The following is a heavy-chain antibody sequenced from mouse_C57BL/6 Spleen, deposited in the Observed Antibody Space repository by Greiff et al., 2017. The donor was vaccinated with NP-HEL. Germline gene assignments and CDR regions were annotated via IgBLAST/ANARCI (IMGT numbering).Heavy chain of an antibody. J-gene: IGHJ2*01. V-gene: IGHV1-81*01. D-gene: IGHD1-1*01. CDR1: GYTFTSYG. CDR3: ARFGDYGSSYTY. CDR2: IYPRSGNT. Sequence: QVQLQQSGAELARPGASVKLSCKASGYTFTSYGISWVKQRTGQGLEWIGEIYPRSGNTYYNEKFKGKATLTADKSSSTAYMELRSLTSEDSVVYFCARFGDYGSSYTYWGQGTTLTVSS.